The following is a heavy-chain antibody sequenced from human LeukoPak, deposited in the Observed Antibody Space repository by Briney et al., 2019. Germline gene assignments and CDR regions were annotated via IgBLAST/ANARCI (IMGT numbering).Heavy chain of an antibody. CDR1: GFTFSSYA. Sequence: GGSLRLSCAASGFTFSSYAMHWVRQAPGKGLEYVSAISGNGGSTYYANSVKGRFTISRDNSKNTLYLQMGSLRAEDMAVYYCARGGSTSWLVYYFDYWGQGTLVTVSS. D-gene: IGHD2-2*01. J-gene: IGHJ4*02. V-gene: IGHV3-64*01. CDR2: ISGNGGST. CDR3: ARGGSTSWLVYYFDY.